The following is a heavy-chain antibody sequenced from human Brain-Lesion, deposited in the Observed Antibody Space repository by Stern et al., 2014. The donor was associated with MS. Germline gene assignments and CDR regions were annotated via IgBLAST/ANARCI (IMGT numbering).Heavy chain of an antibody. CDR2: INPNTGGT. Sequence: VQLVESGAEVKKPGASVKVSCKTSGYISTGYYIHWVRQAPGQGLEWMAWINPNTGGTKYAQKFQGRVTMSRDTSISTAYVELSSLTSDDTAVYYCARDQRGITIFGVVTDYYYLGMDVWGQGTTVTVSS. CDR3: ARDQRGITIFGVVTDYYYLGMDV. J-gene: IGHJ6*02. V-gene: IGHV1-2*02. CDR1: GYISTGYY. D-gene: IGHD3-3*01.